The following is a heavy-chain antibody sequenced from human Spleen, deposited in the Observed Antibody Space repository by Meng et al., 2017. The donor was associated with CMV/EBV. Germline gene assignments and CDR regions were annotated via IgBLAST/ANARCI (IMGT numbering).Heavy chain of an antibody. CDR1: GYTFTSYG. CDR3: ARDGYSSSADYYYYGMDV. J-gene: IGHJ6*02. Sequence: ASVKVSCKASGYTFTSYGINWVRQAPGQGLEWMGWISAYNGNTNYAQKLQGRVTMTTDTSTSTAYMELRSLRSDDTAVYYCARDGYSSSADYYYYGMDVWGQGTTVTVSS. V-gene: IGHV1-18*01. D-gene: IGHD6-6*01. CDR2: ISAYNGNT.